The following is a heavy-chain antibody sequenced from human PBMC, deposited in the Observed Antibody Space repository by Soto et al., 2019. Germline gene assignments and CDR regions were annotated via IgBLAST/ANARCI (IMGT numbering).Heavy chain of an antibody. Sequence: GGSLRLSCAASGFTFSSYEMNWVRQAPGKGLEWLSYISSSSTSIYYADSVKGRFIISRDNAKNSLYLQMNSLRVGDTAVYYCARGFCSGGGFPLDPWGQGTLVTVS. CDR3: ARGFCSGGGFPLDP. V-gene: IGHV3-48*03. CDR2: ISSSSTSI. D-gene: IGHD2-15*01. J-gene: IGHJ5*02. CDR1: GFTFSSYE.